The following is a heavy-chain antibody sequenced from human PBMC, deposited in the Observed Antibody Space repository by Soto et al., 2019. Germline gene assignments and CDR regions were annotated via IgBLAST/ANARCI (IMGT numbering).Heavy chain of an antibody. Sequence: QVQLVQSGAEVKKPGASVKVSCKASGYTFTSYDINWVRQATGQGLEWMGWMNPNSGNTGYAQKFHGRVTMTRNTSISTPYLELISLISDATAAYYRATARRSLTASDWRQRTLVTVSS. CDR1: GYTFTSYD. CDR2: MNPNSGNT. J-gene: IGHJ4*02. V-gene: IGHV1-8*01. D-gene: IGHD2-21*02. CDR3: ATARRSLTASD.